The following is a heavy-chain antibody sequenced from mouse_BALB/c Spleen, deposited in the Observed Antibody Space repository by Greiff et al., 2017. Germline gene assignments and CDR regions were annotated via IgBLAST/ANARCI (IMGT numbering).Heavy chain of an antibody. CDR3: ALDSSGYPFAY. Sequence: EVQLQESGPGLVKPSQSLSLTCTVTGYSITSDYAWNWIRQFPGNKLEWMGYISYSGSTSYNPSLKSRISITRDTSKNQFFLQLNSVTTEDTATYYCALDSSGYPFAYWGQGTLVTVSA. CDR2: ISYSGST. CDR1: GYSITSDYA. D-gene: IGHD3-2*01. V-gene: IGHV3-2*02. J-gene: IGHJ3*01.